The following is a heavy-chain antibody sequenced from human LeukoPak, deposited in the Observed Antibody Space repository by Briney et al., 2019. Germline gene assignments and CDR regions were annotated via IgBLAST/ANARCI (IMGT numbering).Heavy chain of an antibody. CDR1: EFTYW. D-gene: IGHD3-3*01. V-gene: IGHV3-7*01. Sequence: GGSLRLSCAASEFTYWMSWVRQAPGKGVEWVANIKQDGSEKYYVDSVKGRFTISRDNAKKSLYLQMNSLRAEDTAVYYCASGFLDDFWSGHFWGQGTLVTVSS. CDR2: IKQDGSEK. J-gene: IGHJ4*02. CDR3: ASGFLDDFWSGHF.